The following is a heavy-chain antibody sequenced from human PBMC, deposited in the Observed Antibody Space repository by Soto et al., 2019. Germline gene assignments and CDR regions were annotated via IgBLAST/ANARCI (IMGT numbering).Heavy chain of an antibody. CDR3: ARESYDIVTGPHRNFDY. J-gene: IGHJ4*02. CDR2: ISSSSTI. CDR1: GFTFSSYS. V-gene: IGHV3-48*02. D-gene: IGHD3-9*01. Sequence: GGSLRLSCAASGFTFSSYSMNWVRQAPGKGLEWVSYISSSSTIYYADSVKGRFTISRDNAKNSLYLQMNSLRDEDTAVYYGARESYDIVTGPHRNFDYWGQGTLVTVSS.